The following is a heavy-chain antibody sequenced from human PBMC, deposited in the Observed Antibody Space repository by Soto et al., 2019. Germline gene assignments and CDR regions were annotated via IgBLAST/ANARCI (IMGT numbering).Heavy chain of an antibody. CDR2: IYPGDSDT. D-gene: IGHD2-2*01. J-gene: IGHJ6*02. CDR1: GYSFTNYW. V-gene: IGHV5-51*01. Sequence: SLEISCKGSGYSFTNYWIGWVRQMPGKGLEWMGIIYPGDSDTRYSPSFQGQVTISADKSISTAYLQWGSLKASDTAMYHCARYQKLYGLDVWGQGTAVT. CDR3: ARYQKLYGLDV.